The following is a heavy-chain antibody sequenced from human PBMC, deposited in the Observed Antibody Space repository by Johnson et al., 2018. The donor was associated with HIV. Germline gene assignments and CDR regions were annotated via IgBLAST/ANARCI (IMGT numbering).Heavy chain of an antibody. D-gene: IGHD6-19*01. CDR2: ISFDGRIK. J-gene: IGHJ3*02. Sequence: VQLVESGGGLVQPGGSLRLSCAASGFTFSSYWMHWVRQAPGKGLEWVAVISFDGRIKYYADSVKGRFTISRDNSKNTLYLQMNGLRAEDTAVYYCAKVYSSVWFFDIWGQGTMVTVSS. CDR3: AKVYSSVWFFDI. CDR1: GFTFSSYW. V-gene: IGHV3-30*14.